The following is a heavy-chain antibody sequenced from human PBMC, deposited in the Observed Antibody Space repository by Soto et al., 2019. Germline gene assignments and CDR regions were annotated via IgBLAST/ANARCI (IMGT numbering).Heavy chain of an antibody. Sequence: PGGSLRLSCTASGFQFRSYAMSWVRQAQGKGLEWVSALSGGGDNTYYGDSVKGRFTISGDNSKKTLYLQMNSLRAEDTATYFCAHRYGGNYYRWYFDSWGQGTLVTVSS. CDR1: GFQFRSYA. CDR2: LSGGGDNT. D-gene: IGHD1-26*01. V-gene: IGHV3-23*01. CDR3: AHRYGGNYYRWYFDS. J-gene: IGHJ4*02.